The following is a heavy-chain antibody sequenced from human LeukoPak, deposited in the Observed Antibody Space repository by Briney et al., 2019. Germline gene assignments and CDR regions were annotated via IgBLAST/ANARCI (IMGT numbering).Heavy chain of an antibody. CDR1: GYSFTSNW. D-gene: IGHD3-16*01. Sequence: GESLKISCKGSGYSFTSNWIGWVRQMPGKGLEWMGIIYPGDSEPTYSPSFQGQVTISADKSITTAYLQWDSLKASDTAMYYCARHPWGIKVADYWGQGTLVTVSS. CDR2: IYPGDSEP. V-gene: IGHV5-51*01. CDR3: ARHPWGIKVADY. J-gene: IGHJ4*02.